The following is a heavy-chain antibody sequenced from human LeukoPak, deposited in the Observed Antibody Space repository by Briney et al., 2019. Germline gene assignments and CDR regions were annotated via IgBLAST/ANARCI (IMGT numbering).Heavy chain of an antibody. J-gene: IGHJ4*02. CDR3: AKGINGYFDY. V-gene: IGHV3-23*01. CDR2: INPSGGNT. Sequence: GGSLRLSCAASGFTFNNYPMSWVRQAPGKGREWVSSINPSGGNTYYADSVKGRFTISRDNSKNTLYLQMNSLRAEDTALYYCAKGINGYFDYWGQGTLVTVSS. CDR1: GFTFNNYP. D-gene: IGHD2-8*01.